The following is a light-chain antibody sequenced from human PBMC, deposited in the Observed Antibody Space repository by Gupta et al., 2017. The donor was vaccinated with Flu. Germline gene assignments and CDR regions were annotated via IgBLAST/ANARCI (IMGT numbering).Light chain of an antibody. J-gene: IGKJ1*01. CDR3: QQYGSTPGT. V-gene: IGKV3-20*01. CDR2: GAS. CDR1: QSVSSSY. Sequence: GTLSLSPGERATLSCRASQSVSSSYLAWYQQKPGQAPRLLSYGASSRATGIPDRFSGSGSGTDFTLTISRLEPEDFAVYYCQQYGSTPGTFGQGTKVEIK.